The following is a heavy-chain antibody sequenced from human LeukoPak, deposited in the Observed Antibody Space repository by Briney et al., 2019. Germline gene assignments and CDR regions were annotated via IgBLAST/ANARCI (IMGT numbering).Heavy chain of an antibody. D-gene: IGHD3-10*01. CDR1: GGSFSGYY. J-gene: IGHJ4*02. CDR2: INHSGST. Sequence: SETLSLTCAVYGGSFSGYYWSWIRQPPGKGLEWIGEINHSGSTNYNPSLKSRVTISVDTSKNQFSLKLSSVTAADTAVYYCARARGPYGSGSYYEDYWGQGTLVTVSS. V-gene: IGHV4-34*01. CDR3: ARARGPYGSGSYYEDY.